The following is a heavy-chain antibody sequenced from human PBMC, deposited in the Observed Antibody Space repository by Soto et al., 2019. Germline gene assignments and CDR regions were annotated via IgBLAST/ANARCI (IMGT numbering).Heavy chain of an antibody. CDR1: GYTFTSYG. CDR2: LSDYNGNT. V-gene: IGHV1-18*01. D-gene: IGHD2-8*01. J-gene: IGHJ4*02. Sequence: QVQLVQSGAEVKKPGASVKVSCKASGYTFTSYGISRVRQAPGQVLEWMGWLSDYNGNTNDAQKLQGRVTMTTETSTSTAYMELRSLRSDDTAVYYCARARTLGYCTNGVCYLPDYWGQGTLVTVSS. CDR3: ARARTLGYCTNGVCYLPDY.